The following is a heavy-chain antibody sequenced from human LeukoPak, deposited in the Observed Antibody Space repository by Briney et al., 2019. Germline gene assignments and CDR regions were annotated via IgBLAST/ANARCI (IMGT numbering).Heavy chain of an antibody. Sequence: GGSLRLSCAASGFTFSSYWMSWVRQAPGKGLEWVANIKQDGSDKYYVDSVKGRFTISRDNAKNSLYLQMNSLRAEDTAVYHCTIDFLMVVWGKGTTFTVSP. J-gene: IGHJ6*04. CDR1: GFTFSSYW. CDR3: TIDFLMVV. V-gene: IGHV3-7*01. CDR2: IKQDGSDK.